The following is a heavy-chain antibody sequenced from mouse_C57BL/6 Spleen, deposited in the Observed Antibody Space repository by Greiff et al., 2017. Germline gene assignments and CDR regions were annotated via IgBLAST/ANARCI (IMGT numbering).Heavy chain of an antibody. CDR3: AIHYDYDVGFAY. Sequence: QVQLQQPGAELVKPGASVQMSCKASGYTFTSYWITWVKQRPGQGLEWIGDIYPGSGSTNYNEKFKSKATLTVDTSSSTAYMQLSSLTSEDSAVYYCAIHYDYDVGFAYWGQGTLVTVSA. D-gene: IGHD2-4*01. J-gene: IGHJ3*01. V-gene: IGHV1-55*01. CDR1: GYTFTSYW. CDR2: IYPGSGST.